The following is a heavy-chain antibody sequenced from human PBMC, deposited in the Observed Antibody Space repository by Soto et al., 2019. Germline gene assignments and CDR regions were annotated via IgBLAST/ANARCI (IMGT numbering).Heavy chain of an antibody. V-gene: IGHV3-23*01. D-gene: IGHD1-20*01. Sequence: EVQLLESGGDLVQPGGSLRLSCAASGFNVGAFAVNWVRQAPGKGLEWVSGISVSAAFIYYADSVRGRFSISRDASENILYLQMNSLRVDDTALYYCTRETVAGITGLDYWGPGTLVTGSS. CDR3: TRETVAGITGLDY. J-gene: IGHJ4*02. CDR2: ISVSAAFI. CDR1: GFNVGAFA.